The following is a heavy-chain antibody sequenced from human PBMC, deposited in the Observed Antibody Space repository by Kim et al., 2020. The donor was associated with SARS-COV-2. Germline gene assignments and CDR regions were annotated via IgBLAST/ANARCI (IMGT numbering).Heavy chain of an antibody. J-gene: IGHJ4*02. V-gene: IGHV3-15*01. CDR3: TTDAKDDYGDSTGVDY. D-gene: IGHD4-17*01. Sequence: PVKGRFTISRDDSKNTLYLQMNSLKTEDTAVYYCTTDAKDDYGDSTGVDYWGQGTLVTVSS.